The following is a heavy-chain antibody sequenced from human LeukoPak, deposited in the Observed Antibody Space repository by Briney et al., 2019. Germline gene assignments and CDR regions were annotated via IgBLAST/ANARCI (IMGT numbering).Heavy chain of an antibody. CDR1: GFTFSSYS. D-gene: IGHD3-9*01. Sequence: GGSLRLSCAASGFTFSSYSMNWVRQAPGKGLEWVSSISSRSSNIYYADSMKGRFTVSRDNAKNSLYLQMNSLRAEDTAVYYCARALYYDILTNYQTHTYYFDYWGQGTLLTVSS. V-gene: IGHV3-21*01. J-gene: IGHJ4*02. CDR3: ARALYYDILTNYQTHTYYFDY. CDR2: ISSRSSNI.